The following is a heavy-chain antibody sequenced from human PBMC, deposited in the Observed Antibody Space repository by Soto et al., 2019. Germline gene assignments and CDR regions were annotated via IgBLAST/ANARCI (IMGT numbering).Heavy chain of an antibody. CDR3: ARGRYYDFWSGYYYYYGMDV. CDR1: GGTFSSYA. CDR2: IIPIFGTA. D-gene: IGHD3-3*01. Sequence: GGSVKVSCKASGGTFSSYAISWVRQAPGQGLEWMGGIIPIFGTANYAQKFQGRVTITADESTSTAYMELSSLRSEDTAVYYCARGRYYDFWSGYYYYYGMDVWGQGTTVTV. J-gene: IGHJ6*02. V-gene: IGHV1-69*13.